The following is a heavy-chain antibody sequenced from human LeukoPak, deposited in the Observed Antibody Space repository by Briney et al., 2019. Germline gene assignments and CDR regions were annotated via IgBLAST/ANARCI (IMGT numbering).Heavy chain of an antibody. CDR3: AREGYCSGGSCRIIDY. J-gene: IGHJ4*02. Sequence: GASVKVSCKASGYTFTGYYMHRVRQAPGQGLEWMGWINPNSGGTNYAQKFQGRVTMTRDTSISTAYMELSRLRSDDTAVYYCAREGYCSGGSCRIIDYWGQGTLVTVSS. CDR1: GYTFTGYY. D-gene: IGHD2-15*01. V-gene: IGHV1-2*02. CDR2: INPNSGGT.